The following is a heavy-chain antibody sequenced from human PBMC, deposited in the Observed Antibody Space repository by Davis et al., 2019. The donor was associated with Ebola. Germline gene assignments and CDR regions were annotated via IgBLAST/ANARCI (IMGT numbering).Heavy chain of an antibody. CDR2: IWADGSIQ. CDR3: ARDDRGWFDP. Sequence: GESLKISCEASGFTFNNHGMHWVRQAPGKGLEWVAVIWADGSIQYYADSVKGRFTISRDQSKDMLYLQMSSLRVDDSAVYYCARDDRGWFDPWGQGNQVTVSS. J-gene: IGHJ5*02. CDR1: GFTFNNHG. V-gene: IGHV3-33*01.